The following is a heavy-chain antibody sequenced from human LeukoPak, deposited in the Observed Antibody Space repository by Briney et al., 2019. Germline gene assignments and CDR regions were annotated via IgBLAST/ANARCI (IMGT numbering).Heavy chain of an antibody. V-gene: IGHV3-30*03. Sequence: GRSLRLSCAASGFTFSSYGMHWVRQAPGKGLEWVAVISYDGSNKYCADSVKGRFTISRDNSKNTLYLQMNSLRAEDTAVYYCASGAGGYWGQGTLVTVSS. CDR3: ASGAGGY. J-gene: IGHJ4*02. CDR1: GFTFSSYG. CDR2: ISYDGSNK. D-gene: IGHD3-10*01.